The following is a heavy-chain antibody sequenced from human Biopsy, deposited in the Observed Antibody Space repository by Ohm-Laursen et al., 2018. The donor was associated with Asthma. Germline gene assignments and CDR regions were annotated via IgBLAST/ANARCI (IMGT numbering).Heavy chain of an antibody. Sequence: SLRLSCAAFGFTLGSYGLHWVRQAPGKGLEWVADIWFDGSNKHYADSVKGRFTISRDNSKNTLYLQMNSLRAEDTALYYCGRERSYMVDYWGQGTLVIVSS. CDR1: GFTLGSYG. J-gene: IGHJ4*02. D-gene: IGHD3-10*01. V-gene: IGHV3-33*01. CDR3: GRERSYMVDY. CDR2: IWFDGSNK.